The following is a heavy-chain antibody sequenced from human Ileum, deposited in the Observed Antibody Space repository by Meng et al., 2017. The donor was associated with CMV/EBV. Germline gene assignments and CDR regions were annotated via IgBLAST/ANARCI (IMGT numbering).Heavy chain of an antibody. CDR1: GFTFSSYW. J-gene: IGHJ4*02. CDR3: ARNPVTNRRGSHFDY. V-gene: IGHV3-7*01. Sequence: GESLKISCAASGFTFSSYWMSWVRQAPGKGLEWVADIKQDGSEKYYVDSVKGRFTISRDNANNSLYLQMNSLRAEDTAVYYCARNPVTNRRGSHFDYWGQGTLVTAPQ. D-gene: IGHD4-17*01. CDR2: IKQDGSEK.